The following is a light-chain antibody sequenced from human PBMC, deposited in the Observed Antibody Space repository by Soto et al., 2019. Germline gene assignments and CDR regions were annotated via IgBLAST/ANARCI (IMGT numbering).Light chain of an antibody. CDR1: QSISSW. V-gene: IGKV1-5*03. J-gene: IGKJ2*01. CDR3: QQYNSYQYT. Sequence: DIQMTQSPSTLSASVGDRVTITCRASQSISSWLAWYQQKPGKAPKLLIYKASGLESGVPSRFSGSGSGTEFPLTISSLQPDDFATYYCQQYNSYQYTFGQGTKLEIK. CDR2: KAS.